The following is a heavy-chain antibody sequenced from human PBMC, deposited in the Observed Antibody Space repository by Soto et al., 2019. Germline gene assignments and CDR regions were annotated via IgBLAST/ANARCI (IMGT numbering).Heavy chain of an antibody. CDR3: AKDRVVWPTPGYFDY. Sequence: GGSLRLSCAASGFTFSSYGMHWVRQAPGKGLEWVAVKSYDGSNKYYADSVKGRLTISRDNSKNTLYLQMNSLRAEDTAVYYCAKDRVVWPTPGYFDYWGQGTLVTVSS. V-gene: IGHV3-30*18. J-gene: IGHJ4*02. CDR2: KSYDGSNK. CDR1: GFTFSSYG. D-gene: IGHD3-22*01.